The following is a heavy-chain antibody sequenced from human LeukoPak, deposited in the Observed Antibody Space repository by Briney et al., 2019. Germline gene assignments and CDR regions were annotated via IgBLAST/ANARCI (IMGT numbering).Heavy chain of an antibody. CDR3: ARDGVYYYGSGRGELDY. D-gene: IGHD3-10*01. V-gene: IGHV4-39*07. Sequence: KSSETLSLTCTVSGGSISSSSYYWGWIRQPPGKGLEWIGSIYYSGSTYYNPSLKSRVTISVDTSKNQFSLKLSSVTAADTAVYYCARDGVYYYGSGRGELDYWGQGTLVTVSS. CDR2: IYYSGST. CDR1: GGSISSSSYY. J-gene: IGHJ4*02.